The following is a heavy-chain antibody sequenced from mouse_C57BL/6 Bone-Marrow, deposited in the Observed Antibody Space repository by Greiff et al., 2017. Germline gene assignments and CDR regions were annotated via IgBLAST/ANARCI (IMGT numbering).Heavy chain of an antibody. CDR1: GYTFTDYY. CDR3: ANLLLRSGFAY. CDR2: INPNNGGT. J-gene: IGHJ3*01. Sequence: VQLKESGPELVKPGASVKISCKASGYTFTDYYMNWVKQSHGKSLEWIGDINPNNGGTSYNQKFKGKATLTLDKSSSTAYMELRSLTSEDSAVYYCANLLLRSGFAYWGQGTLVTVSA. V-gene: IGHV1-26*01. D-gene: IGHD1-1*01.